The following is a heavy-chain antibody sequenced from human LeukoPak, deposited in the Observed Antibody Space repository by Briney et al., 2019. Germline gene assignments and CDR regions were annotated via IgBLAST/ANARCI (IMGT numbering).Heavy chain of an antibody. CDR3: ASLVVVITPGGFDP. D-gene: IGHD3-22*01. CDR2: IYYSGST. Sequence: NPSETLSLTCTVSGGSISSSSYYWGWIRQPPGKGLEWIGSIYYSGSTYYKPSLKSRVTISVDTSKNQVSLKLSSVTAADTAVYYCASLVVVITPGGFDPWGQGTLVTVSS. CDR1: GGSISSSSYY. V-gene: IGHV4-39*01. J-gene: IGHJ5*02.